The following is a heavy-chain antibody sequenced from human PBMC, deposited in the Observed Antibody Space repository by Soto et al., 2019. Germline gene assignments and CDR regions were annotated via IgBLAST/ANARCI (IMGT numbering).Heavy chain of an antibody. Sequence: GGSLRLSCAASGFTFSSYGMHWVRQAPGKGLEWVAVIWYDGSNKYYADSVKGRFTISRDNSKNTLYLQMNSLRAEDTAVYYCARDQYYDILTGYYTSDAFDIWGQGTMVTVSS. CDR2: IWYDGSNK. D-gene: IGHD3-9*01. V-gene: IGHV3-33*01. CDR1: GFTFSSYG. J-gene: IGHJ3*02. CDR3: ARDQYYDILTGYYTSDAFDI.